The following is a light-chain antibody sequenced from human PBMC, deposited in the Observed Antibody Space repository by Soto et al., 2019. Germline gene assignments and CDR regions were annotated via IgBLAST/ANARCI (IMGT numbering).Light chain of an antibody. J-gene: IGLJ2*01. V-gene: IGLV1-44*01. CDR2: SND. CDR1: SSNIGSYT. CDR3: AAWDDNLNGL. Sequence: QSVLTQPPSASGTPGQRVTLSCSGSSSNIGSYTVNWYQHLPGTAPKLLIYSNDQRASGVPDRFSGSKSGTSASLAISGLQSEDEADYYCAAWDDNLNGLFGGGTKLTVL.